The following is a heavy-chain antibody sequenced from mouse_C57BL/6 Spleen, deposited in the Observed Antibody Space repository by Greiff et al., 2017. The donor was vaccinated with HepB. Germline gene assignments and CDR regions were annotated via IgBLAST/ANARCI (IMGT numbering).Heavy chain of an antibody. V-gene: IGHV6-3*01. CDR1: GFTFSNYW. Sequence: EVQLQESGGGLVQPGGSMKLSCVASGFTFSNYWMNWVRQSPEKGLEWVAQIRLKSDNYATHYAESVKWRFTISRDDSKSSVYLQMNNLRAEDTGIYYCTGDWAYWGQGTLVTVSA. CDR2: IRLKSDNYAT. CDR3: TGDWAY. D-gene: IGHD4-1*01. J-gene: IGHJ3*01.